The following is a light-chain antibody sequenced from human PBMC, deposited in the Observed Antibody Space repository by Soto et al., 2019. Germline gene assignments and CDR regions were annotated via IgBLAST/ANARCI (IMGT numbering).Light chain of an antibody. V-gene: IGKV1-27*01. CDR3: RRNNSATSLT. CDR1: QGISNY. CDR2: AAS. J-gene: IGKJ3*01. Sequence: DIQMTQSPSSLSASVGDRVTITCRASQGISNYLAWYQQRPGKVPKLLIYAASTLQSGVLSRFSGSGSGTDFILTISSLQPEDVSTYYCRRNNSATSLTFGPGTKVEI.